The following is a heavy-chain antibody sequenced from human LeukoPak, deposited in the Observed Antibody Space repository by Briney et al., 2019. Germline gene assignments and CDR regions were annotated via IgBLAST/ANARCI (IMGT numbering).Heavy chain of an antibody. CDR3: AKDTHLVAGPNYFDY. CDR1: GFTFSSYA. Sequence: PGGSLRLSCAASGFTFSSYAMSWVRQAPGKGLEWVSAISGSGGGTYYADSVKGRFTISRDNSKNTLYLQMNSLRAEDTAVYYCAKDTHLVAGPNYFDYWGQGTLVTVSS. J-gene: IGHJ4*02. D-gene: IGHD6-19*01. V-gene: IGHV3-23*01. CDR2: ISGSGGGT.